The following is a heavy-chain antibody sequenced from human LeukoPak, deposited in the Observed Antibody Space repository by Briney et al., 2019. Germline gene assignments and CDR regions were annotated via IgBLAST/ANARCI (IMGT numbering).Heavy chain of an antibody. D-gene: IGHD3-10*01. J-gene: IGHJ3*02. Sequence: PGGSLRLSCAGSGFTFSKYGMHWVRQAPGKALEWVAVIWNDGSHENYADSVKGRFTISRDNSENTLYPQMSSLRAEDTAMYFCAKRDAKISGSDSFDIWGQGTMVTVSS. CDR1: GFTFSKYG. V-gene: IGHV3-33*06. CDR3: AKRDAKISGSDSFDI. CDR2: IWNDGSHE.